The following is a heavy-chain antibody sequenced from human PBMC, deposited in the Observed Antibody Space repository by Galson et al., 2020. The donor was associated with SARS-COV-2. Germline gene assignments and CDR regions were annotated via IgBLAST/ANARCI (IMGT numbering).Heavy chain of an antibody. D-gene: IGHD3-22*01. V-gene: IGHV3-30*18. CDR1: GFTISSYA. J-gene: IGHJ2*01. CDR2: GSLGGSKK. Sequence: GGTLSLPCAASGFTISSYANYWVRHAPGKGKERVAVGSLGGSKKNYANPASGRLAISRDNSKNKLYLEMSSLRAADTAVYYCAKEYYYDTSGCYYPPNFALWGRGTLVTFS. CDR3: AKEYYYDTSGCYYPPNFAL.